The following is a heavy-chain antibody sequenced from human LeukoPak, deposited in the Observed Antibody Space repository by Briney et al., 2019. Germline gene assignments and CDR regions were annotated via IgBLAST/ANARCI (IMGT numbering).Heavy chain of an antibody. CDR3: AKEADYGDWSDP. CDR1: GFTFGNYA. Sequence: GGSLRLSCAASGFTFGNYAMSWVRQAPGKGLEWVSGISGSGGSIYYADSVKGRFTISRDNSKNTLYLQMNSLRAEDTAVYYCAKEADYGDWSDPWGQGTLVTVSS. CDR2: ISGSGGSI. D-gene: IGHD4-17*01. J-gene: IGHJ5*02. V-gene: IGHV3-23*01.